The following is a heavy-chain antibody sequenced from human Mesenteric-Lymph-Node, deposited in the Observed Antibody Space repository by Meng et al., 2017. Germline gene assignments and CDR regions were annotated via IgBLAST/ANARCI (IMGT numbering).Heavy chain of an antibody. J-gene: IGHJ3*02. Sequence: GGSLRLSCAASGFTFSSYAMHWVRQAPGKGLEWVAVISYDGSNKYYADSVKGRFTISRDNSKNTLYLQMNSLRAEDTAVYYCAREMSSSWYLQDAFDIWGQGTMVTVSS. CDR2: ISYDGSNK. D-gene: IGHD6-13*01. CDR1: GFTFSSYA. V-gene: IGHV3-30*04. CDR3: AREMSSSWYLQDAFDI.